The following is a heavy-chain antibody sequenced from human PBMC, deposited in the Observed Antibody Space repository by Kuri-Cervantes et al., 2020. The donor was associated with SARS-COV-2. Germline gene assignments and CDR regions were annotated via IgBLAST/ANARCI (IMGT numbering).Heavy chain of an antibody. CDR1: GFTFDDYG. Sequence: GESLKISCAASGFTFDDYGMSWVRQAPGKGLEWVSGINWNGGSTGYADSVKGRFTISRDNAKNSLYLQMNSLRAEDMAFYYCAKLAKTADDAFDIWGQGTMVTVSS. CDR3: AKLAKTADDAFDI. V-gene: IGHV3-20*04. CDR2: INWNGGST. J-gene: IGHJ3*02. D-gene: IGHD1-1*01.